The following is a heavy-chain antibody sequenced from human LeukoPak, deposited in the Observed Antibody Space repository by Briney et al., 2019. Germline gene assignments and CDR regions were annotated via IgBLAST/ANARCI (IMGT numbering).Heavy chain of an antibody. V-gene: IGHV1-69*05. CDR1: GGTFSSYA. J-gene: IGHJ6*03. Sequence: SVKLSCKASGGTFSSYAISWVRKAHGQGLELMGGIIPIFGTANYAQKFQGRVTITTDESTSTAYMELSSLRSEDTAVCYCATLVGARDYYYMDVWGKGTTVTVSS. CDR2: IIPIFGTA. D-gene: IGHD1-26*01. CDR3: ATLVGARDYYYMDV.